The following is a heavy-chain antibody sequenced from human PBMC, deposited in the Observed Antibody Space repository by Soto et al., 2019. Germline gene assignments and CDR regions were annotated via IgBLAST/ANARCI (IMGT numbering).Heavy chain of an antibody. CDR3: ASHLWFGEEVGY. D-gene: IGHD3-10*01. J-gene: IGHJ4*02. CDR2: IYYSGST. Sequence: SETLSLTCTVSGGSISSSSYYWGWIRQPPGKGLEWIGSIYYSGSTYYNPSLKSRVTISVDTSKNQFFLKLSSVTAADTAVYYCASHLWFGEEVGYWGQGTLVTVSS. CDR1: GGSISSSSYY. V-gene: IGHV4-39*01.